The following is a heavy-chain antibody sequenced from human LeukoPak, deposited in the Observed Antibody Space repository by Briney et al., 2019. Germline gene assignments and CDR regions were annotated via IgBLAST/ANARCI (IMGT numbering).Heavy chain of an antibody. CDR1: GFTFTTYW. Sequence: GGSLRLSCAAYGFTFTTYWMHWVRQAPGKGLVWVSHINSDGSITSYADSVKGRFTISRDNAKNTLYLQMNSLRAEDTAVYYCARDAVDTANAVWGQGTTVTVSS. V-gene: IGHV3-74*01. CDR3: ARDAVDTANAV. J-gene: IGHJ6*02. D-gene: IGHD5-18*01. CDR2: INSDGSIT.